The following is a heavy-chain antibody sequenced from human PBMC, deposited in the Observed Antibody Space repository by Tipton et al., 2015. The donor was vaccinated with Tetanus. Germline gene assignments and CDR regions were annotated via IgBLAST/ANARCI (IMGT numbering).Heavy chain of an antibody. CDR3: ARAFCNYNCHGGYFDY. Sequence: SLRLSCAASGFTFSSDAMTWVRQVPGKGLEWVSSISGSGDRTYYSDSVEGRFTISRDNSANRLFLQMNSLKADDTAVYYCARAFCNYNCHGGYFDYWGQGTLVTVSS. CDR1: GFTFSSDA. D-gene: IGHD2/OR15-2a*01. J-gene: IGHJ4*02. CDR2: ISGSGDRT. V-gene: IGHV3-23*01.